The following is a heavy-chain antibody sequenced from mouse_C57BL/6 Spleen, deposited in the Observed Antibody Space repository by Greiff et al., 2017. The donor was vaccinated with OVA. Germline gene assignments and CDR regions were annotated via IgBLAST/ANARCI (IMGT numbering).Heavy chain of an antibody. J-gene: IGHJ2*01. CDR2: IYPGDGDT. CDR3: ANLIYYDYDFDY. V-gene: IGHV1-82*01. D-gene: IGHD2-4*01. Sequence: VQLQQSGPELVKPGASVKISCKASGYAFSSSWMNWVKQRPGKGLEWIGRIYPGDGDTNYNGKFKGKATLTADKSSSTAYMQLSSLTFEDSAVYFCANLIYYDYDFDYWGQGTTLTVSS. CDR1: GYAFSSSW.